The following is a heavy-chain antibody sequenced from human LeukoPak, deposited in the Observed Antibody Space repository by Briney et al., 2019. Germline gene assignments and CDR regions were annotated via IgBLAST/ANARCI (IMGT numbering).Heavy chain of an antibody. CDR2: MYYSGST. V-gene: IGHV4-31*03. CDR1: GGSITSGGYY. CDR3: AREITMVRGVIRGNWFDP. Sequence: SQTLSLTCTVSGGSITSGGYYWSWIRQHPGKGLEWIAYMYYSGSTYYNPSLKSRVTISVDTSKNQFSLKLSSVTAADTAVYYCAREITMVRGVIRGNWFDPWGQGTLVTVSS. J-gene: IGHJ5*02. D-gene: IGHD3-10*01.